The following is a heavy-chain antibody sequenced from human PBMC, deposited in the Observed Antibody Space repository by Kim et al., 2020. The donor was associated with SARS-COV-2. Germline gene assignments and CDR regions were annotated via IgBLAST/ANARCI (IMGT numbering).Heavy chain of an antibody. Sequence: LSLTCVGSGFRFDHYAAHWVRQVPGKGLEWVALISGDGGRSWYGDSVKGRFTVSRDNRKNSLYLQMNSLRNEDTALYYCAKDKSGKSDYYRDYYYYIDVWGKGTTVTVSS. D-gene: IGHD3-3*01. CDR1: GFRFDHYA. CDR2: ISGDGGRS. V-gene: IGHV3-43*02. J-gene: IGHJ6*03. CDR3: AKDKSGKSDYYRDYYYYIDV.